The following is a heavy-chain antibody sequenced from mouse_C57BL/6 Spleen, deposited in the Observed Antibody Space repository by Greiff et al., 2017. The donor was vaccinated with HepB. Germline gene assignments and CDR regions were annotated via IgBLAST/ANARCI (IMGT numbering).Heavy chain of an antibody. CDR2: ISSGSSTI. J-gene: IGHJ4*01. Sequence: EVKLMESGGGLVKPGGSLKLSCAASGFTFSDYGMHWVRQAPEKGLEWVAYISSGSSTIYYADTVKGRFTISRDNAKNTLFLQMTSLRSEDTAMYYCARRMITTRYAMDYWGQGTSVTVSS. D-gene: IGHD2-4*01. CDR3: ARRMITTRYAMDY. CDR1: GFTFSDYG. V-gene: IGHV5-17*01.